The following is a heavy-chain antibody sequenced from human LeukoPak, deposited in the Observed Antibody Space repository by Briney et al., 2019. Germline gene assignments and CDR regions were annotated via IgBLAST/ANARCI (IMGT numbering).Heavy chain of an antibody. CDR3: AKGAGYSSNWNFDY. V-gene: IGHV3-30*18. CDR2: ISYDGSNK. Sequence: GGSLRLSCAASGFTFSSYGMHWVRQAPGKGLEWVAVISYDGSNKYYADSVKGRFTISRDNSKNTLYLQMNSLRAEDTAGYYCAKGAGYSSNWNFDYWGQGTLVTVSS. D-gene: IGHD6-13*01. J-gene: IGHJ4*02. CDR1: GFTFSSYG.